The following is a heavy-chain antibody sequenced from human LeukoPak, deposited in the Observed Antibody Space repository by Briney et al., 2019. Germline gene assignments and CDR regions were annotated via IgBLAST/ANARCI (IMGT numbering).Heavy chain of an antibody. D-gene: IGHD3-3*01. Sequence: GGSLRLSCAASGFTFSSYEMNWVRQAPGKGLEWVSYISSSGSTIYYADSVKGRFTISRDNAKNSLYLQMNSLRAEDTAVYYCAKSHYDFWSGYYAFLRDYWGQGTLVTVSS. CDR3: AKSHYDFWSGYYAFLRDY. J-gene: IGHJ4*02. V-gene: IGHV3-48*03. CDR1: GFTFSSYE. CDR2: ISSSGSTI.